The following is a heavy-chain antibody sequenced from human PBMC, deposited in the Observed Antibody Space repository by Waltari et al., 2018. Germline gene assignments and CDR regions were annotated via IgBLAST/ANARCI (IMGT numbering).Heavy chain of an antibody. CDR1: GFRFSTFG. CDR3: AKGLGTVTDL. D-gene: IGHD1-1*01. V-gene: IGHV3-30*02. J-gene: IGHJ5*02. CDR2: VRYDGNNQ. Sequence: QVSLVESGGGVGRRGGSLRLAGPASGFRFSTFGIHWIRQAPGKGLEWVAYVRYDGNNQDYADSLKGRFTISRDNSKNTLYLQMNSLTLEDTALYFCAKGLGTVTDLWGQGTVVTVSS.